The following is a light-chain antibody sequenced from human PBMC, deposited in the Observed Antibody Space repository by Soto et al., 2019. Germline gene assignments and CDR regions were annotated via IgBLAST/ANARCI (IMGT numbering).Light chain of an antibody. J-gene: IGKJ1*01. CDR2: TAS. CDR1: ESISIY. Sequence: DIQMTQSPSSLSASVGDRVTITCRASESISIYLNWYQQKPGKAPNLLIYTASSLQSGVPSRFSGSGSGTDFTLTINSLQPEDFATYYCQQSYSNTRRTLGQGTKVDIK. CDR3: QQSYSNTRRT. V-gene: IGKV1-39*01.